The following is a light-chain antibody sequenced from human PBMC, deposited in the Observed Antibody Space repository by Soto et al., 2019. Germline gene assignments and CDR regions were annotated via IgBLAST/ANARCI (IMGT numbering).Light chain of an antibody. CDR2: WAS. Sequence: DIVMTQSPDSLAVSLGERATINCKSSQSLLYTSNNKNYLAWYQQKPGQPPKLLIYWASTRESGVPDRFSGSGSGTDFTLTISSLQAEDVAVFYCHHYSSWPPYTFGQGTKLEIK. CDR3: HHYSSWPPYT. V-gene: IGKV4-1*01. CDR1: QSLLYTSNNKNY. J-gene: IGKJ2*01.